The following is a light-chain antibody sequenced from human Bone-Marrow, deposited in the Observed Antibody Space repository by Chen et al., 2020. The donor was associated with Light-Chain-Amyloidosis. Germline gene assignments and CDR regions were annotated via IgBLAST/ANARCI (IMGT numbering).Light chain of an antibody. CDR1: NIGSTS. CDR2: DDS. CDR3: QVWERSSDRPV. V-gene: IGLV3-21*02. J-gene: IGLJ3*02. Sequence: SYVLTQPSSVSVAPGQTATIACGGNNIGSTSVHCYHQTPGQAPLLVVYDDSDRPSGIHERVCGSSSGNTATLTSSRVEAGDEAVYYCQVWERSSDRPVFGGGTKLTVL.